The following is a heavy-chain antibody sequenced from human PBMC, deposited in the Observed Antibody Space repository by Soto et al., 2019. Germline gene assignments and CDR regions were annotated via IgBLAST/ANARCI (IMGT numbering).Heavy chain of an antibody. Sequence: QVQLQESGPRLVEASQTLSLTCTVSNASITSSGYYWSWVRQPPGKRLEWIGYIYHSGSTFYSPSLQSRMTMSVDTSKNQFSLTLRSVTAADTDFYHCARMSGTYYFPDYWGQGTLVTVSS. CDR3: ARMSGTYYFPDY. CDR2: IYHSGST. J-gene: IGHJ4*02. D-gene: IGHD1-26*01. CDR1: NASITSSGYY. V-gene: IGHV4-31*03.